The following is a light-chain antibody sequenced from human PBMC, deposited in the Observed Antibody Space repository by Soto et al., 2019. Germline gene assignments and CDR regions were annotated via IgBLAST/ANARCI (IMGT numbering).Light chain of an antibody. J-gene: IGKJ1*01. CDR3: QKYNSALWT. CDR1: QGISNY. CDR2: AAS. V-gene: IGKV1-27*01. Sequence: IQMTHSPSSLSASVGDRVTITCRASQGISNYLAWYQQKPGKVPTLLIYAASTLQSGVLSRFSGSGSGTDFTLTISSLQPEDVATYYCQKYNSALWTFGQGTKVEIK.